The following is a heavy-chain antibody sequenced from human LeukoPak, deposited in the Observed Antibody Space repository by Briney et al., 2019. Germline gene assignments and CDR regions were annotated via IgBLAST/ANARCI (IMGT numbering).Heavy chain of an antibody. CDR1: GGSTSSRDYH. Sequence: SETLSLTCTVSGGSTSSRDYHWGWIRQPPGKGLQWIASMSSSGTAFYSPSLKSRLTMSVDTSKNRFSLNLNSVAPSDTAVYYFDAWGQGILVTVSS. J-gene: IGHJ5*02. CDR3: DA. V-gene: IGHV4-39*01. CDR2: MSSSGTA.